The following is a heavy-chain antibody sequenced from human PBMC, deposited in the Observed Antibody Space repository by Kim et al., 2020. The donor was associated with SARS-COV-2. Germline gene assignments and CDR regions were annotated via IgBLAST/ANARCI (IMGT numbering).Heavy chain of an antibody. V-gene: IGHV3-15*01. CDR1: GFTFSNAW. J-gene: IGHJ4*02. CDR3: TTDGGPLKDIVVVPAIH. Sequence: GGSLRLSCAASGFTFSNAWMSWVRQAPGKGLEWVGRIKSKTDGGTTDYAAPVKGRFTISRDDSKNTLYLQMNSLKTEDTAVYYCTTDGGPLKDIVVVPAIHWGQGTLVTVSS. D-gene: IGHD2-2*01. CDR2: IKSKTDGGTT.